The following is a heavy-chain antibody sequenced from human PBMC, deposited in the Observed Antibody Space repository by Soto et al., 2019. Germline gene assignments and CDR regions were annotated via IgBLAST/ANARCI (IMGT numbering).Heavy chain of an antibody. D-gene: IGHD3-3*01. J-gene: IGHJ4*02. CDR2: ISGGGTST. Sequence: PGGSLRLSCAASGFTFSNYAMSWVRQAPGKGLEWVSSISGGGTSTYYSDSVKGRFSISRDNSKNTLYLQMNTLRAEDTAVYYCENALSQFFPFDYWGQGTLVTVSS. CDR3: ENALSQFFPFDY. V-gene: IGHV3-23*01. CDR1: GFTFSNYA.